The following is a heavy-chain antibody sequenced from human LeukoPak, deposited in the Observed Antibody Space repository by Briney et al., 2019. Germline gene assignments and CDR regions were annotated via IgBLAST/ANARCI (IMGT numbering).Heavy chain of an antibody. CDR2: IYHSGNT. CDR3: ARKRDGGWFDP. V-gene: IGHV4-38-2*01. CDR1: RYSISSDYY. D-gene: IGHD5-24*01. Sequence: PSETLSLTCDVSRYSISSDYYWGWIRQPPGKGLEWIGNIYHSGNTHYSPSLKSRVTISVDTPKNQFSLKLRSVTAADTAVFYCARKRDGGWFDPWGQGTLVIVSS. J-gene: IGHJ5*02.